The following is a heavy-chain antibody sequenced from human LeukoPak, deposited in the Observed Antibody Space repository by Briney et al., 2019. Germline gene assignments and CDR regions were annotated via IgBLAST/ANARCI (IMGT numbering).Heavy chain of an antibody. J-gene: IGHJ5*02. V-gene: IGHV3-23*01. CDR1: GFTFSNYV. Sequence: PGGSLRLSCTGSGFTFSNYVMSWVRQAPGKGLEWVSLIRDSGETFYADSVKGRFTISRDNSKNTMYLQMNRLRVEDTAVYFCARDRAVTQDWVEFDPWGQGTLVTVSS. D-gene: IGHD4-17*01. CDR2: IRDSGET. CDR3: ARDRAVTQDWVEFDP.